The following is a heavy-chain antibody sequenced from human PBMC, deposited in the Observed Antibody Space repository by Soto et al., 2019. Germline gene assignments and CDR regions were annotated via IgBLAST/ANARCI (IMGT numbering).Heavy chain of an antibody. CDR1: GFTFSDYY. CDR3: ARVAYDAFDI. CDR2: ISSSRSYT. Sequence: QVRLVESGGGLVKPGGSLRLSCAASGFTFSDYYMNWIRQAPGKGLEWVSYISSSRSYTNYADSVKGRFTISRDNAKNSLYLQMNSLSAEDTAVYYCARVAYDAFDIWGQGTMVTVSS. J-gene: IGHJ3*02. V-gene: IGHV3-11*05. D-gene: IGHD3-16*01.